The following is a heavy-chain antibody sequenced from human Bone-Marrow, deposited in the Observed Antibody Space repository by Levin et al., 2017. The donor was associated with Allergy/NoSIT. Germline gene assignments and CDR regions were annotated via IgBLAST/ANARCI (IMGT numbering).Heavy chain of an antibody. CDR2: IYWDGDK. V-gene: IGHV2-5*02. J-gene: IGHJ4*02. CDR1: GFSLNTTGEG. Sequence: SGPTLVKPTQTLTLTCTFSGFSLNTTGEGVGWIRQPPGKALQWLGVIYWDGDKRYRPSLKFRLTITRDTSENRVFLRMTNMDPADTATYFCAHGAGVYYYWGQGTPVTVSS. D-gene: IGHD3-10*01. CDR3: AHGAGVYYY.